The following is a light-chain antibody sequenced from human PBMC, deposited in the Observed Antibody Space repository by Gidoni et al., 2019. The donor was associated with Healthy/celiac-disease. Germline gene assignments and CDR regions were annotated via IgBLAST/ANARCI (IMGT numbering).Light chain of an antibody. J-gene: IGKJ1*01. CDR3: MQSIQLPWT. CDR2: EVF. Sequence: DIVMTQTPLPLSVTPGQPASIYRKSSQSLLHSDGKTYLYWYLQKPGPPQQLLIYEVFNRFSGVPDSFSGSGSGTDFTMKISRVEAEDVGVYYCMQSIQLPWTFGQGTKVEIK. V-gene: IGKV2D-29*01. CDR1: QSLLHSDGKTY.